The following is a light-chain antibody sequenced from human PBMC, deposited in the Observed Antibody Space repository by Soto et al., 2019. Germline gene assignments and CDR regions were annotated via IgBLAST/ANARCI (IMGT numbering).Light chain of an antibody. V-gene: IGKV3-20*01. CDR3: QQYYATPLT. J-gene: IGKJ5*01. Sequence: EIVLTQSPGTLSLSPGQRATLSCRASQRLSASDIAWYQQKPGQAPKFLIYGVSSRATGIPDRFSGSGSGTDFTLTITSLQAADVAVYYCQQYYATPLTFGGGTRLEIK. CDR1: QRLSASD. CDR2: GVS.